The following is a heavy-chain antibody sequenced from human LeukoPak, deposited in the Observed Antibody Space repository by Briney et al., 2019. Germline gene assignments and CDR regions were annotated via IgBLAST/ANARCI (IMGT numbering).Heavy chain of an antibody. J-gene: IGHJ4*02. CDR1: GVSSSSSY. CDR3: ARHRFASPLDS. Sequence: SETLSLICTVSGVSSSSSYWGWIRQPPGKGLEWIGYIFYTGDSNHNPSFKSRVSISLDTSKDQISLKLSSVTAADTAVYYCARHRFASPLDSWGQGTLVTVSS. D-gene: IGHD2-21*01. V-gene: IGHV4-59*08. CDR2: IFYTGDS.